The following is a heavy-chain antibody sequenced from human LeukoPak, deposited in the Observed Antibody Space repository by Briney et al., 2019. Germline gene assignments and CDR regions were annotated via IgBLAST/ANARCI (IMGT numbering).Heavy chain of an antibody. V-gene: IGHV4-34*01. CDR3: AILLFTIFGVDPGWFDP. Sequence: SETLSLTCAVYGGSFSGYYWSWIRQPPGKGLEWIGEINHSGSTNYNPSLKSRVTISVDTSKNQFSLKLSSVTAADTAVYYCAILLFTIFGVDPGWFDPWGQGTLVTVSS. CDR2: INHSGST. CDR1: GGSFSGYY. D-gene: IGHD3-3*01. J-gene: IGHJ5*02.